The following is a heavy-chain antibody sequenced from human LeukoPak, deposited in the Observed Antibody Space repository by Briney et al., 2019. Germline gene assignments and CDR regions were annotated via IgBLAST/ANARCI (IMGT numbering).Heavy chain of an antibody. CDR3: AKSRTAAGTPYFDY. Sequence: GGSLRLSCAASGFTFDDYAMHWVRQAPGKGLEWVSGISWNSGSIGYADSVKGRFTISRDNAKNSLYLQMNSLRAEDTALYYCAKSRTAAGTPYFDYWGQGTLVTVSS. CDR2: ISWNSGSI. CDR1: GFTFDDYA. D-gene: IGHD6-13*01. V-gene: IGHV3-9*01. J-gene: IGHJ4*02.